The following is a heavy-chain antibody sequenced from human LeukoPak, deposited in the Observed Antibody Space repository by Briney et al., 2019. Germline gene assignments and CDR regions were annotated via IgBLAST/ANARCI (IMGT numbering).Heavy chain of an antibody. V-gene: IGHV1-2*02. CDR1: GYTFTGYY. D-gene: IGHD6-19*01. Sequence: ASVKVSCKASGYTFTGYYMHWVRQAPGQGLEWMGWINPNSGGTDYAQKFQGRVTMTRDTSISTAYMELSRLRSDDTAVYYCARDQGSDWYYWYFDLWGRGTLVTVSS. CDR2: INPNSGGT. CDR3: ARDQGSDWYYWYFDL. J-gene: IGHJ2*01.